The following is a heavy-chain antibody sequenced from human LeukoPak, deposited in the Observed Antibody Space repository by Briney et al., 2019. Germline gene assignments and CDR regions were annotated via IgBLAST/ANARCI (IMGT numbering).Heavy chain of an antibody. V-gene: IGHV4-34*01. CDR3: ARRPYDFWSGYYGDHFDY. CDR2: INHIGSP. J-gene: IGHJ4*02. D-gene: IGHD3-3*01. Sequence: SETLSLTCAVYGGSFSGYYWSWIRQPPGKGLGWIGEINHIGSPNYNPSLKSRVTISVDTSKNQFSLKLSSVTAADTAVYYCARRPYDFWSGYYGDHFDYWGQGALVTVSS. CDR1: GGSFSGYY.